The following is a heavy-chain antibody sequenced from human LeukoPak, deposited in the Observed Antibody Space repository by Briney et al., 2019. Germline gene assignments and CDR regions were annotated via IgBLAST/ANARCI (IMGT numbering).Heavy chain of an antibody. CDR2: IYHSGST. D-gene: IGHD3-16*02. CDR1: GGSISSGGYS. V-gene: IGHV4-30-2*01. Sequence: SETLSLTCAVSGGSISSGGYSWSWIRQPPGKGLEWIGYIYHSGSTYYNPSLKSRVTISVDRSKNQFSLKLSSVTAADTAVYYCARHKRPQKPKLAYYFDYWGQGTLVTVSS. CDR3: ARHKRPQKPKLAYYFDY. J-gene: IGHJ4*02.